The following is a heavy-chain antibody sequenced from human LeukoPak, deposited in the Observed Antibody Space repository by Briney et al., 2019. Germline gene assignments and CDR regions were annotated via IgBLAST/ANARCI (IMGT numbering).Heavy chain of an antibody. CDR3: ARGSSGWPRPNWFDP. Sequence: SETLSLTCAVYGGSFSGYYWSWIRQPPGKGLEWIGEINHSGSTNYNPSLKSRVTISVDTSKNQFSLKLSSVTAADTAVYYCARGSSGWPRPNWFDPWGQGTLVTVSS. V-gene: IGHV4-34*01. CDR2: INHSGST. D-gene: IGHD6-25*01. J-gene: IGHJ5*02. CDR1: GGSFSGYY.